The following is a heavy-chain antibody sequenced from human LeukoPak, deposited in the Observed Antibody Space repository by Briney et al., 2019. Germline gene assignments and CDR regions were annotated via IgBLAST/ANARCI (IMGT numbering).Heavy chain of an antibody. D-gene: IGHD1-26*01. CDR3: ARAQRGRTDAFDI. CDR2: IKQDGSEK. J-gene: IGHJ3*02. CDR1: GFTFSSYW. V-gene: IGHV3-7*01. Sequence: GGSLRLSCAASGFTFSSYWMSWVRQAPGKGLEWVANIKQDGSEKYYVDSVKSRFTISRDNAKNSLYLQMNSLRAEDTAVYYCARAQRGRTDAFDIWGQGTMVTVSS.